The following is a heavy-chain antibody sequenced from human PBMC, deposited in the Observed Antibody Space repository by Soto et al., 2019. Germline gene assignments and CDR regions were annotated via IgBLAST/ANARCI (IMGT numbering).Heavy chain of an antibody. J-gene: IGHJ6*03. V-gene: IGHV3-21*01. D-gene: IGHD3-9*01. CDR1: GFTFSSYS. CDR3: ARDKGIDDILTGYPYYYYYMDV. Sequence: GGSLRLSCAASGFTFSSYSMNWVRQAPGKGLEWVSSISSSSSYIYYADSVKGRFTISRDNAKNSLYLQMNSLRAEDTAVYYCARDKGIDDILTGYPYYYYYMDVWDKGTTVTVSS. CDR2: ISSSSSYI.